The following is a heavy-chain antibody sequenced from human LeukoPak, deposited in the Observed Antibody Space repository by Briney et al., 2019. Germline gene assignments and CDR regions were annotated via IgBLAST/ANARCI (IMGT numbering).Heavy chain of an antibody. D-gene: IGHD4-11*01. V-gene: IGHV4-34*01. CDR3: ARGLTTVSSYNWFDP. Sequence: SETLSLTCAVYGGSFSGYYWSWIRQPPGKGQEWIGEINHSGSTNYNPSLKSRVTISVDTSKNQFSLKLSSVTAADTAVYYCARGLTTVSSYNWFDPWGQGTLVTVSS. CDR2: INHSGST. CDR1: GGSFSGYY. J-gene: IGHJ5*02.